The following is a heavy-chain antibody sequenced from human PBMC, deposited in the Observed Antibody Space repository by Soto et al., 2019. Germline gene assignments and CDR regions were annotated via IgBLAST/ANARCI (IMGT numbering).Heavy chain of an antibody. Sequence: QVNLVESGGGAGQAGRSLRVSCATSGFIFSAYGMHWVRQAPGKGLEWVAFINYDGSSKFYGDSVKGRFTVSRDNSKNTLFLQLNSLRGEDTATYYCARCKQKVIHCAMDVWGQGATVTVTS. CDR1: GFIFSAYG. V-gene: IGHV3-33*01. CDR2: INYDGSSK. J-gene: IGHJ6*02. CDR3: ARCKQKVIHCAMDV. D-gene: IGHD2-21*01.